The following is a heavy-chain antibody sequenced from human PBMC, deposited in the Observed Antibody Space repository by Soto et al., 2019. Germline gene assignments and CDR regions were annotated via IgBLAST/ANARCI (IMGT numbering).Heavy chain of an antibody. CDR3: ARVLLLQNYFDY. D-gene: IGHD2-15*01. J-gene: IGHJ4*02. V-gene: IGHV4-31*03. CDR1: GGSISSGGYY. CDR2: IYYSGST. Sequence: SETLSLTCTVSGGSISSGGYYWSWIRQHPGKGLEWIGYIYYSGSTYYNPSLKSRVTISVDTSKNQFSLKLSSVTAADTAVYYCARVLLLQNYFDYWGQGTLVTSPQ.